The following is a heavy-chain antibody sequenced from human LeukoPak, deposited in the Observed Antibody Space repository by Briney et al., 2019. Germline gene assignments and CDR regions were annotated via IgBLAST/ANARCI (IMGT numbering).Heavy chain of an antibody. CDR2: IYTSGST. CDR3: AREGSGSYRSPAFDI. CDR1: GGSISSGSYY. V-gene: IGHV4-61*02. D-gene: IGHD3-10*01. Sequence: SQTLSLTCTVSGGSISSGSYYWSWIRQPAGKGLEWIGRIYTSGSTNYNPSLKSRVTISVDTSKNQFSLKLSSVTAADTAVYYCAREGSGSYRSPAFDIGGQGTMVTVSS. J-gene: IGHJ3*02.